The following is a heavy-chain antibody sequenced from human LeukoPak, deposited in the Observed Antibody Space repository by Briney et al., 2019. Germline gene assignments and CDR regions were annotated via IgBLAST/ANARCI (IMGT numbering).Heavy chain of an antibody. CDR2: IYYSGTT. D-gene: IGHD3-16*01. Sequence: KPSETLSLTCTVSGSSVSSGSYYCSWIRQPPGKGLEWIVYIYYSGTTIYNPSLNTRVTISIDSSMHQFSLKLSSVTAADSAVYYCTSYDWYFDYWGQGTLVTVSS. V-gene: IGHV4-61*01. CDR3: TSYDWYFDY. CDR1: GSSVSSGSYY. J-gene: IGHJ4*02.